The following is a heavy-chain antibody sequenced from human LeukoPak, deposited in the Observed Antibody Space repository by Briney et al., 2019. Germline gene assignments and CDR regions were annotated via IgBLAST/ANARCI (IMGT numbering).Heavy chain of an antibody. CDR3: ARDSSYDYYYYFGMDV. Sequence: GGSLRLSCAASGFTFSSYWMSWVRQAPGKGLEWVANIKQDGSEKYYVDSVKSRFTISRDNAKNSLYLQMNSLRAEDTAVYYCARDSSYDYYYYFGMDVWGQGTTVTVSS. CDR2: IKQDGSEK. D-gene: IGHD3-16*01. J-gene: IGHJ6*02. V-gene: IGHV3-7*01. CDR1: GFTFSSYW.